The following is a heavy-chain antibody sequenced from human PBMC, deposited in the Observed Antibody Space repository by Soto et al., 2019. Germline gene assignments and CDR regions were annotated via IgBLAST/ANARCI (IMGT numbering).Heavy chain of an antibody. CDR1: GGSIRSSSSY. V-gene: IGHV4-61*05. J-gene: IGHJ5*02. CDR2: IYYSGST. Sequence: SETLSLTCTVSGGSIRSSSSYWGWVRQPPGKGLEWVGYIYYSGSTNYNPSLKSRVTISVDTSKNQFSLKLSSVTAADTAVYYCARLSKSRISNWFDPWGQGTLVTVSS. CDR3: ARLSKSRISNWFDP.